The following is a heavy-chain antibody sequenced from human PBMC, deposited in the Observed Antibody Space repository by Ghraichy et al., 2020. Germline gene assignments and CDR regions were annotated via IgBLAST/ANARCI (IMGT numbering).Heavy chain of an antibody. Sequence: SCAASGFTFSNAWMSWVRQAPGKGLEWVGRIKSKTDGGTTDYAAPVKGRFTISRDDSKNTLYLQMNSLKTEDTAVYYCTTDSYYDFWSGPEFHQHEDYWGQGTLVTVSS. CDR2: IKSKTDGGTT. J-gene: IGHJ4*02. D-gene: IGHD3-3*01. V-gene: IGHV3-15*01. CDR1: GFTFSNAW. CDR3: TTDSYYDFWSGPEFHQHEDY.